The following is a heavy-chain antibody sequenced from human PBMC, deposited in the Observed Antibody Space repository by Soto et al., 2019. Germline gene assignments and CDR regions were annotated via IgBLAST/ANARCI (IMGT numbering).Heavy chain of an antibody. V-gene: IGHV4-4*02. D-gene: IGHD2-8*02. CDR3: ARHEGWTGPDQ. J-gene: IGHJ5*02. CDR1: GASIGSGGW. Sequence: SETLSLTCAVSGASIGSGGWWSWVRQPPGKGLEWIAEIFHDGNTNYSPSLKSRVTISVDKSQNQFSLNVYSVTAADTAVYYCARHEGWTGPDQWGQGTMVTVS. CDR2: IFHDGNT.